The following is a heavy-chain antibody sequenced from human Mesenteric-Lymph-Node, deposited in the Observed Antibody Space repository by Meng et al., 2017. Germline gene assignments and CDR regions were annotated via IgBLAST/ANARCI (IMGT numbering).Heavy chain of an antibody. CDR2: INHRGTT. CDR1: GGPFSVYF. CDR3: SKWDSTSRKDY. V-gene: IGHV4-34*01. Sequence: GPLQQWGAGLLKPSETLSPTCAASGGPFSVYFWGWIRQPPGKGLEWIGEINHRGTTKYKPSLKSRVIISADTSKNQFSLKLSSVTAADTAVYYCSKWDSTSRKDYWGQGTLVTVSS. D-gene: IGHD1-14*01. J-gene: IGHJ4*02.